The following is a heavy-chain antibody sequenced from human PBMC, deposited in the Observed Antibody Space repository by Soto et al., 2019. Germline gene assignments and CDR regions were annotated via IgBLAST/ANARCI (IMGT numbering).Heavy chain of an antibody. V-gene: IGHV4-39*01. CDR3: ARHHRHYYDSSGYYGGAFDI. Sequence: QLQLQESGPGLVKPSETLSLTCTVSGGSISSSSYYWGWIRQPPGKGLEWIGSIYYSGSTYYNPSLKSRVTISVDTSKNQFSLKLSSVTAADTAVYYCARHHRHYYDSSGYYGGAFDIWGQGTMVTVSS. CDR2: IYYSGST. D-gene: IGHD3-22*01. CDR1: GGSISSSSYY. J-gene: IGHJ3*02.